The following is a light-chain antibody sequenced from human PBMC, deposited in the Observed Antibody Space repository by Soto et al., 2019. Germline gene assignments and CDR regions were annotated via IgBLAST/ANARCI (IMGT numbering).Light chain of an antibody. J-gene: IGKJ1*01. CDR2: GAS. V-gene: IGKV3-15*01. CDR1: QSVSSN. Sequence: EIVMTQSPATLSVSPGEGATLSCRASQSVSSNLAWYQQKPGQAPRLLIYGASTRATSIPARFSGSGSGTEFTLTIRSLQSEDFAVYYCKQYNNWPRTFGQGTKVDIK. CDR3: KQYNNWPRT.